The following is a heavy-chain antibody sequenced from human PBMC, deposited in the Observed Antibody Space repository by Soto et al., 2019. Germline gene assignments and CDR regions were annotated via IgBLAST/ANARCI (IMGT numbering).Heavy chain of an antibody. J-gene: IGHJ5*02. Sequence: PSDTPSRNCSLSGGSIRNSVWGGIRPPPGKGLEWIGYIYYSGSTTYNPSLRSRVAISVDTSKNQFSLKLSSVTAADTAVYYCARGGLVGATNDNWFDPWGQGNLVTVSS. CDR1: GGSIRNSV. D-gene: IGHD1-26*01. V-gene: IGHV4-59*12. CDR2: IYYSGST. CDR3: ARGGLVGATNDNWFDP.